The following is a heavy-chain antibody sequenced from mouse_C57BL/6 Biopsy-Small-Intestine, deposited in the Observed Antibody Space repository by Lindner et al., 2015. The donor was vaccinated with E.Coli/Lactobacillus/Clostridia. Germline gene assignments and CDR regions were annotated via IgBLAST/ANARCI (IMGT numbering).Heavy chain of an antibody. D-gene: IGHD1-1*01. CDR2: ISSGSTTI. CDR3: APKPYGSPFDY. Sequence: VQLQESGGGLVKPGGSLKLSCAASGFTFSDYGMHWVRQAPEKGLEWVAYISSGSTTIYSADTLKGRFTISRDNAKNTLFLQMTSLRSEDTAMHYCAPKPYGSPFDYWGQGTTLTVSS. CDR1: GFTFSDYG. J-gene: IGHJ2*01. V-gene: IGHV5-17*01.